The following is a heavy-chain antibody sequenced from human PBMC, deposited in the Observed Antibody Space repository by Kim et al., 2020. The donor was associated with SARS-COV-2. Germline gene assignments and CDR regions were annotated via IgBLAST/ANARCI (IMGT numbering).Heavy chain of an antibody. J-gene: IGHJ4*02. D-gene: IGHD3-22*01. Sequence: DSVKGRFTISRDNAKNSLYLQMNSLRAEDTAVYYCTRLGITMIVVGYFDYWGQGTLVTVSS. V-gene: IGHV3-21*01. CDR3: TRLGITMIVVGYFDY.